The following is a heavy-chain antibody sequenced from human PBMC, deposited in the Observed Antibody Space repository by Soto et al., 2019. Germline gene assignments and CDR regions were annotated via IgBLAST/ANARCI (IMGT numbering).Heavy chain of an antibody. CDR2: ISFDGTNR. Sequence: QVQLVESGGGVVQPGRSLRVSCAASGFSFRGYGMHWVRQAPGKGLEWVSFISFDGTNRNYADSVRDRFTISRDNSKNTMFVHIDNLRREDTAVYFCAKDGRGYGGNFFDSWGQGTLVTVSS. V-gene: IGHV3-30*18. J-gene: IGHJ4*02. D-gene: IGHD4-17*01. CDR1: GFSFRGYG. CDR3: AKDGRGYGGNFFDS.